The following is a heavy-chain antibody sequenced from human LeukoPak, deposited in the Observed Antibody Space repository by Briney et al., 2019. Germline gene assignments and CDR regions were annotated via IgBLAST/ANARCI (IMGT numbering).Heavy chain of an antibody. Sequence: SETLSLTCTVSGGSISSSSYYWGWIRQPPGKGLEWIVSIYYSGSTYYNPSLKSRVTISVDTSKNQFSLKLSSVTAADTAVYYCARGITIFPFDYWGQGTLVTVSS. D-gene: IGHD3-3*01. V-gene: IGHV4-39*01. CDR3: ARGITIFPFDY. CDR1: GGSISSSSYY. CDR2: IYYSGST. J-gene: IGHJ4*02.